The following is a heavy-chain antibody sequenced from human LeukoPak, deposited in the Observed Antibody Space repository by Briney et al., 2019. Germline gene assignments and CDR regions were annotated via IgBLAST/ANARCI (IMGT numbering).Heavy chain of an antibody. V-gene: IGHV1-8*01. D-gene: IGHD6-19*01. CDR3: ASGYSSGWFPFDY. CDR1: GYTFTSYD. J-gene: IGHJ4*02. CDR2: MNPNSGNT. Sequence: GAAVKVSCKASGYTFTSYDINWVRQATGQGLEWMGWMNPNSGNTGYAQKFQGRVTMTRNTSISTAYMELSSLRSEDTAVYYCASGYSSGWFPFDYWGQGTLVTVSS.